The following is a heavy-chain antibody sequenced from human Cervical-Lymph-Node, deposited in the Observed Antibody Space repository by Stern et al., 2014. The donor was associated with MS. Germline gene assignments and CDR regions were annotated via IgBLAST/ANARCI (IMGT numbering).Heavy chain of an antibody. CDR3: AREHHGGNFAA. D-gene: IGHD4-23*01. V-gene: IGHV1-69*01. CDR1: GATFSTKG. Sequence: VQLVESGAEVKKPGSSVKVSCKVSGATFSTKGISWVRPGPGQGLEWMGATVPIFERSNYAQRFRGRVTITADESTSTSYMELTSLRSDDTGVYYCAREHHGGNFAAWGQGTLVTVSS. CDR2: TVPIFERS. J-gene: IGHJ5*02.